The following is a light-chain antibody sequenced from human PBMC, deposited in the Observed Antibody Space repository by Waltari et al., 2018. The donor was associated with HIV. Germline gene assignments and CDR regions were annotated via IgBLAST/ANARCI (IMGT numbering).Light chain of an antibody. CDR3: SSYAGSNNFGV. CDR1: SSDVGGYNY. J-gene: IGLJ2*01. CDR2: EVS. V-gene: IGLV2-8*01. Sequence: QSALTQPPSASGSPGQSVTISCTGTSSDVGGYNYVSWYQQHPGKAPELMIYEVSKPPLGVPERFSGSKSGNTASLTASGLQAEDEADYYCSSYAGSNNFGVFGGGTKLTVL.